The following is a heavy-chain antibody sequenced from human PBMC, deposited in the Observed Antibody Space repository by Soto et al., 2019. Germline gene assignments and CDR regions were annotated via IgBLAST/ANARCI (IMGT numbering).Heavy chain of an antibody. V-gene: IGHV4-30-4*01. CDR2: IYYSGST. CDR1: GRSISCGDYY. Sequence: SETLSLTCTVSGRSISCGDYYSSWIRQPPGKGLEWIGYIYYSGSTYYNPSLKSRVTISVDTSKNQFSLKLSSVTAADTAVYYCGRGYSYGQYYYYYGMDVWGQGTTVTVSS. D-gene: IGHD5-18*01. J-gene: IGHJ6*02. CDR3: GRGYSYGQYYYYYGMDV.